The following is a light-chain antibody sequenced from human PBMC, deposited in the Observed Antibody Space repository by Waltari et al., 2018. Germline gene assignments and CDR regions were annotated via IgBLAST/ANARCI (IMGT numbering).Light chain of an antibody. V-gene: IGKV3-11*01. Sequence: EIVLTQSPVTLSLSPGERATLSCRASQSVSTSLAWYQQKPGQAPRLLVYDASNRATGIPARFSGSGYGTDFPLTISILEPEDCSVYYCQQRYNWPPVLTFGGGTKVEIK. J-gene: IGKJ4*01. CDR1: QSVSTS. CDR2: DAS. CDR3: QQRYNWPPVLT.